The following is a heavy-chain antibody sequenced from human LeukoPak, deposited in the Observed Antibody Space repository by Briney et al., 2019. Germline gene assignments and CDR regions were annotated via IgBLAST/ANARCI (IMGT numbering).Heavy chain of an antibody. CDR1: GGTFSSYA. Sequence: SVKVSCKASGGTFSSYAISWVRQAPGQGLEWMGRIIPIFGTAHYAQKFQGRVTITTDESTSTAYMELSSLRSEDTAVYYCARARRGVVVSGEDGAFDIWGQGTMVTVSS. CDR2: IIPIFGTA. D-gene: IGHD3-22*01. J-gene: IGHJ3*02. V-gene: IGHV1-69*05. CDR3: ARARRGVVVSGEDGAFDI.